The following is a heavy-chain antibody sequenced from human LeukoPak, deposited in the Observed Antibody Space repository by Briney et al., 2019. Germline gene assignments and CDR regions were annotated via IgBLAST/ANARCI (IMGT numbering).Heavy chain of an antibody. V-gene: IGHV1-2*02. J-gene: IGHJ3*02. CDR3: ASLSSGPDAFDI. D-gene: IGHD6-19*01. CDR1: GYTFTGYY. Sequence: ASVKVSCKASGYTFTGYYMHWVRQAPGQGLEWMGWINPNRGGTNYAQKFQGRVTMTRDTSISTAYMELSRLRYDDTAVYCCASLSSGPDAFDIWGQGTMVTVSS. CDR2: INPNRGGT.